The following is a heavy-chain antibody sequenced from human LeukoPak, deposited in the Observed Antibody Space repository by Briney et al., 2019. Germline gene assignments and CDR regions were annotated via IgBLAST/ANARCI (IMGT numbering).Heavy chain of an antibody. V-gene: IGHV4-59*01. Sequence: PSETLSLTCTISGGSISCYYWSWIRQPPGKGLEWVGDIFHNGHTNYNPSLTSRVTMSVDTSKNQFSLKLTSVTAADTAVYYCARVLRGSFAYFEYWGQGTLVTVSS. CDR2: IFHNGHT. CDR3: ARVLRGSFAYFEY. CDR1: GGSISCYY. D-gene: IGHD3-3*01. J-gene: IGHJ4*02.